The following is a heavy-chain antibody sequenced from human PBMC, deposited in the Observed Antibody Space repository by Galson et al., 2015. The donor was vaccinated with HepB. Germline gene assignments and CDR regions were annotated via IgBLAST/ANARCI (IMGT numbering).Heavy chain of an antibody. CDR2: ISYDGSNK. J-gene: IGHJ5*02. Sequence: SLRLSCAASGFTFSSYAMHWVRQAPGKGLEWVAVISYDGSNKYYADSVKGRFTISRDNSKNTLYLQMNSLRAEDTAVYYCARSEVVTAGWFDPWGQGTLVTVSS. V-gene: IGHV3-30*04. D-gene: IGHD2-21*02. CDR3: ARSEVVTAGWFDP. CDR1: GFTFSSYA.